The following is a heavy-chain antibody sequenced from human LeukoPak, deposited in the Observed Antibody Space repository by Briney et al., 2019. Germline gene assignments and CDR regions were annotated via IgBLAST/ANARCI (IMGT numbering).Heavy chain of an antibody. CDR1: RFTFSSYA. Sequence: PGGSLRLSCAASRFTFSSYAMSWVRQAPGRGPEWVANVNRDGSETYYLDSVKGRFTISKDNAKNSLYLQMNSLRAEDTALYHCARNNGMDVWGQGTTVIVSS. J-gene: IGHJ6*02. V-gene: IGHV3-7*03. CDR3: ARNNGMDV. CDR2: VNRDGSET.